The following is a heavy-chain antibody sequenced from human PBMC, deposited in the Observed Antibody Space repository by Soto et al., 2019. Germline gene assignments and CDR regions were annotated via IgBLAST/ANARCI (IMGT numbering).Heavy chain of an antibody. CDR2: ISYDGSNK. J-gene: IGHJ6*02. Sequence: GGSLRLSCAASVFTFSSYGMHWVRQAPGKGLEWVAVISYDGSNKYYADSVKGRFTISRDNSKNTLYLQMNSLRAEDTAVYYCAKRSSSWSYGYYYGMDVWGQGTTVTVSS. D-gene: IGHD6-13*01. CDR1: VFTFSSYG. V-gene: IGHV3-30*18. CDR3: AKRSSSWSYGYYYGMDV.